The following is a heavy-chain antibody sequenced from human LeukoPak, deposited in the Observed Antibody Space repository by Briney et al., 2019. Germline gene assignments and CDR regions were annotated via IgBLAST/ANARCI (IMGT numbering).Heavy chain of an antibody. CDR3: ARGFRRASFDY. D-gene: IGHD3-10*01. CDR2: IYHSGST. CDR1: GGSISSYY. V-gene: IGHV4-59*01. Sequence: SETLSLTCTVSGGSISSYYWSWIRQPPGKGLEWIGNIYHSGSTDYNSSLKSRVTISEDTSKKQSSLQVSSVTAADTAVYYCARGFRRASFDYWGQGTLVTVSS. J-gene: IGHJ4*02.